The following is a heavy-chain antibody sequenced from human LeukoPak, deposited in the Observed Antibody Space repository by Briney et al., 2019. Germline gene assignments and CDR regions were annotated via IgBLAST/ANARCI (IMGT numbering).Heavy chain of an antibody. V-gene: IGHV1-2*02. CDR1: GHTFSGYY. J-gene: IGHJ4*02. CDR2: INPNSGGT. CDR3: ARGGYSGTEKPNDY. D-gene: IGHD1-26*01. Sequence: GASVKVSCKASGHTFSGYYMHWVRQAPGQGLEWMGWINPNSGGTYYTQKFQGRVTMTRDTSISTAYMELSSLRSDDTAVYYCARGGYSGTEKPNDYWGQGTLVTVSS.